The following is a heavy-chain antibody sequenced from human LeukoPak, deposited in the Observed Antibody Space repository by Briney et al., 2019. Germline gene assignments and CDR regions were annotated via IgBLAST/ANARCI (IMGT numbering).Heavy chain of an antibody. CDR1: GFTFSSYW. J-gene: IGHJ6*03. Sequence: GGSLRLSCAASGFTFSSYWMSWVRQAPGKGLEWVANIKQDGSEKYYVDSVKGRFTISRGNAKNSLYLQMNSLGAEDTAVYYCAREFGDCSSTSCYYYYYYYMDVWGKGTTVTVSS. D-gene: IGHD2-2*01. V-gene: IGHV3-7*01. CDR2: IKQDGSEK. CDR3: AREFGDCSSTSCYYYYYYYMDV.